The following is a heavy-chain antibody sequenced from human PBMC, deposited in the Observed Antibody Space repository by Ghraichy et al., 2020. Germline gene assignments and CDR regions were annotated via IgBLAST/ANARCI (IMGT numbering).Heavy chain of an antibody. V-gene: IGHV3-53*01. CDR2: IYSGGST. D-gene: IGHD1-26*01. CDR3: ARGSGSYYFYFQH. Sequence: GGSLRLSCAASGFTVSSNDMNWVRQAPGKGLEWVSVIYSGGSTYYADSVKGRFTISRDNSKNTLYLQMNSLRAEDTAVYYCARGSGSYYFYFQHCCNGIPVTVS. CDR1: GFTVSSND. J-gene: IGHJ1*01.